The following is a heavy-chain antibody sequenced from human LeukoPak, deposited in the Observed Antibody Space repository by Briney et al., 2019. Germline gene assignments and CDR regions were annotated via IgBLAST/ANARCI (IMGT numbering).Heavy chain of an antibody. V-gene: IGHV4-30-2*01. CDR1: GGSISSGGYS. CDR3: AREVCPSSTRCYFDY. CDR2: IYHSGST. J-gene: IGHJ4*02. D-gene: IGHD2-2*01. Sequence: SQTLSLTCAVSGGSISSGGYSWSWIRQPPGKGLEWIGYIYHSGSTYYNPSLKRLVTISVARYKNQFSLKLSSVTAADTAVYYCAREVCPSSTRCYFDYWGQGTLVTVSS.